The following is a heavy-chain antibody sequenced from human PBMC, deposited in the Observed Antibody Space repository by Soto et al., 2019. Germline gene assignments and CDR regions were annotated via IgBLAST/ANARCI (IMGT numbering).Heavy chain of an antibody. J-gene: IGHJ3*02. V-gene: IGHV3-21*01. CDR1: GFTFSSYI. D-gene: IGHD2-15*01. CDR3: ARDRYCSGGSCYPDAFDI. Sequence: GGSLRLSCAASGFTFSSYIMNWVRQSPGKGLEWVSSISSSSSYIYYADSVKGRFTISKDNAKNSLYLQMNSLRAEDTAVYYCARDRYCSGGSCYPDAFDIWGQGTMVTVS. CDR2: ISSSSSYI.